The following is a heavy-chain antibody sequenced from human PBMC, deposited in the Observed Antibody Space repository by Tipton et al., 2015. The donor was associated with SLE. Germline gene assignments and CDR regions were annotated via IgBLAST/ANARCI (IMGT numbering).Heavy chain of an antibody. D-gene: IGHD5/OR15-5a*01. CDR3: ARDLPIYPFDY. Sequence: SLRLSCAASGFTFSSFEMNWVRQAPGKGLEWVAVISYDGNNKYYADSVKGRFTISRDNSENTLYLQMNSLRVEDTAVYYCARDLPIYPFDYWGQGTLVTVSS. CDR2: ISYDGNNK. CDR1: GFTFSSFE. V-gene: IGHV3-30*04. J-gene: IGHJ4*02.